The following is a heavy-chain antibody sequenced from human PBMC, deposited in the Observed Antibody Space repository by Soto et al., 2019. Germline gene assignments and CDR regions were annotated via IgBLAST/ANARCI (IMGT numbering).Heavy chain of an antibody. Sequence: EVQLVESGGGLIQPGGSLRLSCAASGFTVSSNYMSWVRQAPGKGLEWVSVIYSGGSAYYADSVKGRFTISRDNSKNTLYLQMNSLRAEDTAVYYCARVASGYYRYFDYWGQGTLVTVSS. CDR1: GFTVSSNY. D-gene: IGHD3-22*01. V-gene: IGHV3-53*01. CDR2: IYSGGSA. J-gene: IGHJ4*02. CDR3: ARVASGYYRYFDY.